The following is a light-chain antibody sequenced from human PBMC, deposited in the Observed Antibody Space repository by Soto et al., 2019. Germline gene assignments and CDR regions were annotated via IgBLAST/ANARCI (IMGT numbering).Light chain of an antibody. CDR2: AAS. Sequence: DIQMTQSTSSLFASVGDRVTITCRASQSISIYLNWYQQKPGEAPNVLIYAASSLQSVVPSRFSGSGSGTDFTLTICGLQPEDFATYYCQQSYNTPWTFGQGTRVEIK. V-gene: IGKV1-39*01. CDR3: QQSYNTPWT. J-gene: IGKJ1*01. CDR1: QSISIY.